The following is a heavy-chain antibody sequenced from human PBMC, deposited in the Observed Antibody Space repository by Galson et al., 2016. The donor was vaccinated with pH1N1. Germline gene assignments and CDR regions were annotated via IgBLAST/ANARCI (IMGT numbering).Heavy chain of an antibody. CDR1: GFTFSRYW. Sequence: SLRLSCAASGFTFSRYWMSWVRQAPGMGLEWVANIKQDGSEKNYVDSVKGRFTDSRDNAKNPLYLQMNSLRGGDTAVYYCARDRGFLSVTTSAFHMWGQGTMVTVSS. V-gene: IGHV3-7*03. J-gene: IGHJ3*02. CDR3: ARDRGFLSVTTSAFHM. CDR2: IKQDGSEK. D-gene: IGHD4-17*01.